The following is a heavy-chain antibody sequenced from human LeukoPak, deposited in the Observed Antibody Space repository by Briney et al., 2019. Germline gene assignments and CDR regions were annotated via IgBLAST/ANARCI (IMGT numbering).Heavy chain of an antibody. D-gene: IGHD4-23*01. V-gene: IGHV3-23*01. Sequence: PGGSLRLSCAASGFTFRNHAMSWVRQAPGKGLEWVSAIGSNGVDTYYADSVKGRFTISRYNSNNTLYLQMSGLRAEDTAVYYCARDLFSYIVHDYGVNEVGSDYWGQGTLVTVSS. CDR2: IGSNGVDT. CDR3: ARDLFSYIVHDYGVNEVGSDY. J-gene: IGHJ4*02. CDR1: GFTFRNHA.